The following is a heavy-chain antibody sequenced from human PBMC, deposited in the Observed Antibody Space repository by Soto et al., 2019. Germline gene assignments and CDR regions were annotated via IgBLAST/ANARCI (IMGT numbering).Heavy chain of an antibody. J-gene: IGHJ5*02. V-gene: IGHV1-2*04. CDR1: GFTFTGYS. CDR3: ARELRLGELSA. Sequence: ASVKVSCKASGFTFTGYSMHWVRQAPGQGLEWMGWINPNSGGTNYAQKFQGWVTMTRDTSISTAYMELSRLRSDDTAVYYCARELRLGELSAWGQGTLVTVSS. D-gene: IGHD3-16*02. CDR2: INPNSGGT.